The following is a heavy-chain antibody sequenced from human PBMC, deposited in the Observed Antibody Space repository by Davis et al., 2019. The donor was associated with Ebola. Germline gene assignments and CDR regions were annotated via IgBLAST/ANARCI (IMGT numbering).Heavy chain of an antibody. Sequence: LRLSCTVSGGSISSGDYYWSWIRQHPGKGLEWIGYIYYSGSTYYNPSLKSRVTISVDTSKNQFSLKLSSVTAADTAVYYCARGGHPYDIRPSWFDPWGQGTLVTVSS. V-gene: IGHV4-31*03. CDR1: GGSISSGDYY. CDR2: IYYSGST. D-gene: IGHD3-9*01. CDR3: ARGGHPYDIRPSWFDP. J-gene: IGHJ5*02.